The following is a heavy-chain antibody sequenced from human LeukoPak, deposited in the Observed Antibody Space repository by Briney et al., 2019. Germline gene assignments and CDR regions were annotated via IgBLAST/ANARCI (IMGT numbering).Heavy chain of an antibody. D-gene: IGHD4-11*01. J-gene: IGHJ4*02. CDR1: GFTFSSYW. Sequence: GGSLRLSCAASGFTFSSYWMSWVRQAPGKGLEWVANIKQDGSEKYYVDSVKGRFTISRDNAKNSLYLQMNSLRAEDTAVYYCARVGKDSNYPFDYWGQGTLVTVSS. CDR3: ARVGKDSNYPFDY. CDR2: IKQDGSEK. V-gene: IGHV3-7*01.